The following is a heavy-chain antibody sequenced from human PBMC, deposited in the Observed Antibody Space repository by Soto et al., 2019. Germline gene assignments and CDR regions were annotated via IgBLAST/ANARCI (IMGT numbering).Heavy chain of an antibody. CDR2: ISGSGGST. V-gene: IGHV3-23*01. CDR3: ARYPCSTSCYWFDP. D-gene: IGHD2-2*01. CDR1: GFTFSSYA. Sequence: GGSLRLSCAASGFTFSSYAMSWVRQAPGKGLEWVSAISGSGGSTYYADSVKGRFTISRDNAKNSLYLQMNSLRAEDTAVYYCARYPCSTSCYWFDPWGQGTLVTVSS. J-gene: IGHJ5*02.